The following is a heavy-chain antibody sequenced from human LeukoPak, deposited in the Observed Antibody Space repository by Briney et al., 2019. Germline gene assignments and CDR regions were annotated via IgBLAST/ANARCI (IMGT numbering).Heavy chain of an antibody. V-gene: IGHV4-59*01. D-gene: IGHD3-16*01. CDR1: GDSIRNFS. CDR2: LSHNGST. J-gene: IGHJ4*02. CDR3: ARALGKDNFLTPYDY. Sequence: PSETLSLTCAVSGDSIRNFSWIWIRQSPGTGLEYIGNLSHNGSTNYHPSLKSRVSIFVDTSNNQFSLKVSSVTAADTAVYYCARALGKDNFLTPYDYWGQGTLVTVSS.